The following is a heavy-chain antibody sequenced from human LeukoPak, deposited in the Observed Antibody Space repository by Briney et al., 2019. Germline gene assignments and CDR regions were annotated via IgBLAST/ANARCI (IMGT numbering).Heavy chain of an antibody. Sequence: GGSLRLSCAASGFTFSSYAMSWVRQAPGKGLEWVSAFSGSGGSTYYADSVKGRFTISRDNSKNTLYLQMNSLRAEDTAVYYCAKGSMGSSGWPFDYWGQGTLVTVSS. V-gene: IGHV3-23*01. D-gene: IGHD6-19*01. J-gene: IGHJ4*02. CDR1: GFTFSSYA. CDR2: FSGSGGST. CDR3: AKGSMGSSGWPFDY.